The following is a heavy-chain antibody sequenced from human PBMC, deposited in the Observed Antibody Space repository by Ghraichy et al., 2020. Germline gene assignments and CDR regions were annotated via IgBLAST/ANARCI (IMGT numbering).Heavy chain of an antibody. J-gene: IGHJ6*02. CDR1: GLMFSPNT. V-gene: IGHV3-21*01. CDR2: ISSSTRYI. D-gene: IGHD2-15*01. Sequence: GGSLRLSCVASGLMFSPNTMNWVRQAPGKGLEWVSSISSSTRYIYYADSVKGRFTISRDNAKNSLYLQMNILRAEDTAVYYCSRGGGGGTAVLYHLDVWGLGTTVTVSS. CDR3: SRGGGGGTAVLYHLDV.